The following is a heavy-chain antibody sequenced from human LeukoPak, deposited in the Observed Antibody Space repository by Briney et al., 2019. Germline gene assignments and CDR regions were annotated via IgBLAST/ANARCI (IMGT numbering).Heavy chain of an antibody. CDR1: GYTFTGYY. J-gene: IGHJ5*02. CDR3: AREEKQQLVRTGGFDP. CDR2: INPNSGGT. D-gene: IGHD6-13*01. Sequence: ASVKASCKASGYTFTGYYMHWVRQAPGQGLEWMGWINPNSGGTNYAQKFQGRVIMTRDTSISTAYMELSRLRSDDTAVYYCAREEKQQLVRTGGFDPWGQGTLVTVSS. V-gene: IGHV1-2*02.